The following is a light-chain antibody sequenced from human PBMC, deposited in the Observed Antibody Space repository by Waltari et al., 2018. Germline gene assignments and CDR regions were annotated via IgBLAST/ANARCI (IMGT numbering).Light chain of an antibody. CDR2: AAS. V-gene: IGKV1-27*01. CDR1: QDISNY. CDR3: QKYDSVPFT. J-gene: IGKJ3*01. Sequence: DIQMTQSPSSLSASVGDRVTITCRASQDISNYLAWYQQTPGKVPKLLLYAASTLQSVVPSRFRGSGSGTDFTLTISSLQPEDVATYYCQKYDSVPFTFGPGTKVDI.